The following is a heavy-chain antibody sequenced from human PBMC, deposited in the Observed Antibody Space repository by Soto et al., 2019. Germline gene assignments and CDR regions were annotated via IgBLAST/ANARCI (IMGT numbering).Heavy chain of an antibody. CDR3: EREEQWLGALDC. J-gene: IGHJ3*01. CDR1: GFTVSSNY. CDR2: MYIGGST. Sequence: GESLRLSCAASGFTVSSNYKSWGRQAPAKGLEWDSVMYIGGSTYYSDSVTLRFTISRDISKNTLYLHMNRMRAAATAADYCEREEQWLGALDCRGQGTMVTVSS. D-gene: IGHD6-19*01. V-gene: IGHV3-66*01.